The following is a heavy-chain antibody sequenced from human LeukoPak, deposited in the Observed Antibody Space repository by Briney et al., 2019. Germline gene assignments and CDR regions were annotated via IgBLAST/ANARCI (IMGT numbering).Heavy chain of an antibody. CDR1: GFSFSDYY. V-gene: IGHV3-11*01. Sequence: GVSLRLSCAASGFSFSDYYMSWLRQAPGKGLEWVSYISSSGSTIYYADSVKGRYTIFRDNAKSSLYLQMNSLRAEETAVYYCARGYDSSGYEWFDPWGQGTLVTVSS. D-gene: IGHD3-22*01. J-gene: IGHJ5*02. CDR2: ISSSGSTI. CDR3: ARGYDSSGYEWFDP.